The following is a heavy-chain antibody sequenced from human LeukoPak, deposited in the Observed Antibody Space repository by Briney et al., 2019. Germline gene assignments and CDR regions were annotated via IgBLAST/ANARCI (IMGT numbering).Heavy chain of an antibody. D-gene: IGHD3-22*01. CDR3: ARVSITMIVVVTPEYYFDY. CDR1: GYTFTSYY. V-gene: IGHV1-18*04. Sequence: GASVKVSCKASGYTFTSYYMHWVRQAPGQGLEWMGWISAYNGNTNYAQKLQGRVTMTTDTSTSTAYMELRSLRSDDTAVYYCARVSITMIVVVTPEYYFDYWGQGTLVTVSS. J-gene: IGHJ4*02. CDR2: ISAYNGNT.